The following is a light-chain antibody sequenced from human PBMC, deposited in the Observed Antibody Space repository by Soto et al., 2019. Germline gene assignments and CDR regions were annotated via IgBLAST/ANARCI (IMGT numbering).Light chain of an antibody. CDR2: AAS. J-gene: IGKJ3*01. CDR1: QGISSY. CDR3: QHLNSYPFT. V-gene: IGKV1-9*01. Sequence: DIQLTQSPSFLSASVGDRVTITCRASQGISSYLAWYQQKPGKAPKLLIYAASTLQSGVPSRFSVIGSGSEFTLTISSLQPEYFQTYYCQHLNSYPFTFGPGTKVDIK.